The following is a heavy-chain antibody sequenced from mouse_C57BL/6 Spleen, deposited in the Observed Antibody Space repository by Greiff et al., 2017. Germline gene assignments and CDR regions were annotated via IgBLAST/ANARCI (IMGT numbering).Heavy chain of an antibody. CDR2: IHPNSGST. J-gene: IGHJ2*01. CDR3: AFYYYGSSYEVYFDY. D-gene: IGHD1-1*01. CDR1: GYTFTSYW. Sequence: QVQLQQPGAELVKPGASVKLSCKASGYTFTSYWMHWVKQRPGQGLEWIGMIHPNSGSTNYNEKFKSKATLTVDKSSSTAYMQLSSLTSEDSAVYYCAFYYYGSSYEVYFDYWGQGTTLTVSS. V-gene: IGHV1-64*01.